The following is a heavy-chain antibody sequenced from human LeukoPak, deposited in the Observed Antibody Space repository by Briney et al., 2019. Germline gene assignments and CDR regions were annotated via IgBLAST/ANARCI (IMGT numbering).Heavy chain of an antibody. CDR3: AKSSTYSGSLIDY. V-gene: IGHV3-23*01. D-gene: IGHD1-26*01. CDR1: GFTFSSYA. CDR2: ISGSGGST. J-gene: IGHJ4*02. Sequence: GGSLRLSCAASGFTFSSYAMSWVRQAPGKGLEWVSSISGSGGSTYYADSVKGRFTISRDNSKNTLYLQVNSLRAEDTAVYYCAKSSTYSGSLIDYWGQGTLVSVSP.